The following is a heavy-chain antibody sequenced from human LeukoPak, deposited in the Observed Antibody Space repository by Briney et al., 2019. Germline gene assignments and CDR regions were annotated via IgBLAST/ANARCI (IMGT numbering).Heavy chain of an antibody. CDR3: AREVRGVYNWFDP. D-gene: IGHD3-10*01. V-gene: IGHV1-2*02. CDR1: GYTFTGYY. Sequence: GAAVKVSCKASGYTFTGYYMHWVRQAPGQGLEGMGWINPNSGGRNYAQKFQGRVTMTRDTSISTAYMELSRLRSDDTAVYYCAREVRGVYNWFDPWGQGTLVTVSS. J-gene: IGHJ5*02. CDR2: INPNSGGR.